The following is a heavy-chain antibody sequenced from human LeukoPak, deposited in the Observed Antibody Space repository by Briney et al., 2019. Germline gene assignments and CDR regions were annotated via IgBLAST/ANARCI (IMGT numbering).Heavy chain of an antibody. V-gene: IGHV3-30*02. Sequence: GGSLRLSCAASGFTFSSYGMHWVRQAPGKGLEWVAFIRYDGSNKYYADSVKGRFTISRDNSKNTRYLQMNSLRAEDTAVYYCAKDAPNYGGNDRFDYWGQGTLVTVSS. D-gene: IGHD4-23*01. CDR1: GFTFSSYG. CDR2: IRYDGSNK. CDR3: AKDAPNYGGNDRFDY. J-gene: IGHJ4*02.